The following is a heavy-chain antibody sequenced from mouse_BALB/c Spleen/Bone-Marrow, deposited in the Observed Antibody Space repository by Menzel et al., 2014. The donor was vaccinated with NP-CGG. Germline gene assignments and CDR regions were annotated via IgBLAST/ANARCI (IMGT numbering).Heavy chain of an antibody. Sequence: VQLQQSGAELVKPGASVKVSCTASGFNIKDTYMPWVKQRPEQGLAWIGRIDPANGNTKYDPKFQGKATITADTSSNTAYLQLSSLTSEDTAVYYCARWEYYAMDYWGQGTSVTVSS. J-gene: IGHJ4*01. D-gene: IGHD4-1*01. CDR2: IDPANGNT. CDR3: ARWEYYAMDY. CDR1: GFNIKDTY. V-gene: IGHV14-3*02.